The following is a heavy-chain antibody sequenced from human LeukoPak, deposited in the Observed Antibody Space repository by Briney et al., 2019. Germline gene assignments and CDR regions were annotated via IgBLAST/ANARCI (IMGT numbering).Heavy chain of an antibody. V-gene: IGHV3-23*01. CDR3: AKDREQRWLHLGAFDM. Sequence: GGSLRLSCAASGFTFSSYAMSWVRQAPGKGLEWVSGITGSGGNTYYADSVKGRFTISRDNSKNRLYLRTNSLRAADTAVYYCAKDREQRWLHLGAFDMWGQGTMVTVSS. CDR1: GFTFSSYA. CDR2: ITGSGGNT. D-gene: IGHD5-24*01. J-gene: IGHJ3*02.